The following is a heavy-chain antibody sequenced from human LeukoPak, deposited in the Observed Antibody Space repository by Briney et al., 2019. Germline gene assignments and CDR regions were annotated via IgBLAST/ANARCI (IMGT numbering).Heavy chain of an antibody. CDR1: GFTFSSYS. Sequence: GGSLRLSCAASGFTFSSYSMNWVRQAPGKGLEWGSSISSSSSYIHYADSVKGRSTISIDKAKNSLYMQMNSLRAGDTAVYYCGRDEVGATTEFDYWGQGTLVTVSS. V-gene: IGHV3-21*01. CDR2: ISSSSSYI. D-gene: IGHD1-26*01. J-gene: IGHJ4*02. CDR3: GRDEVGATTEFDY.